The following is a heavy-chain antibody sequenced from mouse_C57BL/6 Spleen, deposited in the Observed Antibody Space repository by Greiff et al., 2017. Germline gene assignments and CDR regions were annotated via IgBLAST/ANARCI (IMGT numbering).Heavy chain of an antibody. J-gene: IGHJ3*01. CDR2: IYPGSGNT. CDR1: GYTFTDYY. Sequence: QVHVKQSGPELVKPGASVTISCKASGYTFTDYYINWVKQRPGQGLEWIGWIYPGSGNTKYNEKFKGKATLTVDTSSSTAYMQLSSLTSEDSAVYFCARGCYYGSSYPFAYWGQGTLVTVSA. D-gene: IGHD1-1*01. V-gene: IGHV1-84*01. CDR3: ARGCYYGSSYPFAY.